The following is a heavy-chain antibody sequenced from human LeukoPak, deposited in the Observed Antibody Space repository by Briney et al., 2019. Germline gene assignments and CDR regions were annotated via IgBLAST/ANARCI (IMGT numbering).Heavy chain of an antibody. CDR3: AKEMRDCSSTSCYVGYFDY. CDR1: GFTFSSYA. V-gene: IGHV3-23*01. J-gene: IGHJ4*02. CDR2: ISGSGGST. Sequence: PGGSLRLSCAASGFTFSSYAMSWVRQAPGKGLEWVSAISGSGGSTYYADSVKGQFTISRDNSKNTLYLQMNSLRAEDTAVYYCAKEMRDCSSTSCYVGYFDYWGQGTLVTVSS. D-gene: IGHD2-2*01.